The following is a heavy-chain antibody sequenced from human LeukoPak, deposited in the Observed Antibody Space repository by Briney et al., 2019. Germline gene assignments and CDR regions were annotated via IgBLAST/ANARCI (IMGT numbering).Heavy chain of an antibody. CDR2: IKSKTDGGTT. Sequence: GGSLRLSCAASGFTFSNAWMSWVRLAPGKGLEWVGRIKSKTDGGTTDYAAPVKGRFTISRDDSKNTLYLQMNSLKTEDTAVYYCTTAPSYDSSGNFFDYWGQGTLVTVSS. J-gene: IGHJ4*02. CDR3: TTAPSYDSSGNFFDY. CDR1: GFTFSNAW. V-gene: IGHV3-15*01. D-gene: IGHD3-22*01.